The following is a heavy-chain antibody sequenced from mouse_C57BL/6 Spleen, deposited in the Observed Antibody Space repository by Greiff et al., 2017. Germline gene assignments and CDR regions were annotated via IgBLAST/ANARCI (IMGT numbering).Heavy chain of an antibody. CDR1: GYAFSSYW. D-gene: IGHD2-4*01. CDR2: IYPGDGGT. CDR3: ARRDYDYDVRYFDV. Sequence: VQLQQSGAELVKPGASVKISCKASGYAFSSYWMNWVKQRPGKGLEWIGQIYPGDGGTNYNGKFKGKATLTADKSSSTAYMQLSSLTSEDSAVYFCARRDYDYDVRYFDVWGTGTTVTVSS. V-gene: IGHV1-80*01. J-gene: IGHJ1*03.